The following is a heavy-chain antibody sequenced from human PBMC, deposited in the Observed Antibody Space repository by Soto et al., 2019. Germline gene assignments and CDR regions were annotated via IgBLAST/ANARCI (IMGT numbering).Heavy chain of an antibody. D-gene: IGHD6-19*01. J-gene: IGHJ4*02. CDR3: ARGPSGWFGYDY. Sequence: PGGSLRLSCAASGFTFSSSWVHWVRQAPGKGLVWVSRINSGASTTNYADSVKGRFTISRDNAKNTLYLQMDSLTAEDTAVYYCARGPSGWFGYDYWGQGTLVTVSS. CDR1: GFTFSSSW. CDR2: INSGASTT. V-gene: IGHV3-74*01.